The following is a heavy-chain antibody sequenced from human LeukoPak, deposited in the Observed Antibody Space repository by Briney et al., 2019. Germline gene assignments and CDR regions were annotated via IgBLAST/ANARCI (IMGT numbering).Heavy chain of an antibody. J-gene: IGHJ5*02. D-gene: IGHD6-19*01. CDR2: IFTSGST. CDR1: GGSIRTGSYY. V-gene: IGHV4-61*02. Sequence: PSQTLSLTCTVSGGSIRTGSYYWSWIRQPAGKELQWIGRIFTSGSTNYNPSLKSRVTMSVDTSKNQFSLKLSSVTAADTAVYYCARDSSGWSGWFDPWGQGTLVTVSS. CDR3: ARDSSGWSGWFDP.